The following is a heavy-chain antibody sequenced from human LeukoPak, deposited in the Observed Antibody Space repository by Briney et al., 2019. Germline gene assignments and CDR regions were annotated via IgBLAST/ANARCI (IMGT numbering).Heavy chain of an antibody. D-gene: IGHD1-1*01. CDR3: ARDPGTTWHYYYMDV. V-gene: IGHV3-11*04. J-gene: IGHJ6*03. CDR1: GFTFSDYY. CDR2: ISSSGSTI. Sequence: MPGGSLRLSCAASGFTFSDYYMSWIRQAPGKGLEWVSYISSSGSTIYYADSVKGRFTISRGNAKNSLYLQMNSLRAEDTAVYYCARDPGTTWHYYYMDVWGKGTTVTVSS.